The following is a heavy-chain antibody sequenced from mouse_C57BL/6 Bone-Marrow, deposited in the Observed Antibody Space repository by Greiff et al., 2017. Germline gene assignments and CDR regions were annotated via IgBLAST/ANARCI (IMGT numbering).Heavy chain of an antibody. CDR3: TTSDYGPRTNAMDY. J-gene: IGHJ4*01. Sequence: VQLKQSGAELVRPGASVKLSCTASGFNIKDDYMHWVKQRPEQGLEWIGWIDPENGDTEYASKFQGKATITADTSSNTAYLQLSSLTSEDTAVXYCTTSDYGPRTNAMDYWGQGTSVTVSS. D-gene: IGHD1-2*01. CDR2: IDPENGDT. CDR1: GFNIKDDY. V-gene: IGHV14-4*01.